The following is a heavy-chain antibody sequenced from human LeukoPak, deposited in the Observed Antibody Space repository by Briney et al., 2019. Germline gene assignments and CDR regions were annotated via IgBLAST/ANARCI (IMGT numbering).Heavy chain of an antibody. J-gene: IGHJ4*02. CDR3: ERGGYSSSWYHFDY. V-gene: IGHV3-53*01. Sequence: GGSLRLSCAASGFTVSSNYMSWARQAPGKGLEWVSVIYSGGTTNYADSVKGRFTISRDNSKNTLFLQMNSLRAEDTAVYYCERGGYSSSWYHFDYWGQGTLVTVSS. D-gene: IGHD6-13*01. CDR1: GFTVSSNY. CDR2: IYSGGTT.